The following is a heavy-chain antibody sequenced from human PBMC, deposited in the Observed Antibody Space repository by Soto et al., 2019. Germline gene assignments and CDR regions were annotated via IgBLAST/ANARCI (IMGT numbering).Heavy chain of an antibody. J-gene: IGHJ3*02. CDR1: GFTFSSYW. Sequence: PGGSLRLSCAASGFTFSSYWMSWVRQAPGKGLEWVANIKQDGSEKYYVDSVKGRFTISRDNAKNSLYLQMNSLRAEDTAVYYCERDDSSSWYDAFDIWGQGTMVTVSS. CDR3: ERDDSSSWYDAFDI. D-gene: IGHD6-13*01. CDR2: IKQDGSEK. V-gene: IGHV3-7*03.